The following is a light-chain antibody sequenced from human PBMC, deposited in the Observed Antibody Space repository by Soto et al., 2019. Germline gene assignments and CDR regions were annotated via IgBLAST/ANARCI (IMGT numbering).Light chain of an antibody. J-gene: IGKJ5*01. Sequence: EIVLTQSPATLSLSPGETATLSCRASQSVSNYLAWYQHKPGQAPRLLIYGASNRAPGVSARISGSGSGRDFSLTINSLEPEDSAVYYCHQRTNWPSITFGQGTRLEI. V-gene: IGKV3-11*02. CDR2: GAS. CDR1: QSVSNY. CDR3: HQRTNWPSIT.